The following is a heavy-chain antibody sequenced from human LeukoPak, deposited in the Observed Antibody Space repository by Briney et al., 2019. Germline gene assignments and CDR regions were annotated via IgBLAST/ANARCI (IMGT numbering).Heavy chain of an antibody. Sequence: PGGSLRLSCAASGFTFSTYRMNWVRQAPGKGLEWLSYISSGSNTIFYADSVKGRFTISRDNAKNSLFLQMNNLRVEDTAFYYCARDRSSNWYVFDNWGQGTLVTVSS. V-gene: IGHV3-48*04. CDR1: GFTFSTYR. CDR3: ARDRSSNWYVFDN. CDR2: ISSGSNTI. D-gene: IGHD6-13*01. J-gene: IGHJ4*02.